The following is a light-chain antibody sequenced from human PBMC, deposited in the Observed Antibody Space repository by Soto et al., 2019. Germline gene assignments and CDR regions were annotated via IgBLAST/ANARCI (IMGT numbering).Light chain of an antibody. V-gene: IGLV3-21*04. CDR3: QVWDSSSDHPV. J-gene: IGLJ3*02. CDR1: NIGSKS. CDR2: YDT. Sequence: SYELIQPPSVSVAPGKTARITCGGNNIGSKSVHLYQQKPGQAPVLVIYYDTDRPSGIPERFSGSNSGNTATLTISRVEAGDEADYYCQVWDSSSDHPVFGGGTKLTVL.